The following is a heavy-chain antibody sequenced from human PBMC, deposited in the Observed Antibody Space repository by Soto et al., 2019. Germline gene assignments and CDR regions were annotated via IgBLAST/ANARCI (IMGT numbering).Heavy chain of an antibody. CDR1: GGSISSSSYY. CDR3: ARRNVLLWFGEARNGWEGDWFDP. D-gene: IGHD3-10*01. CDR2: IYYSGST. J-gene: IGHJ5*02. Sequence: QLQLQESGPGLVKPSETLSLTCTVSGGSISSSSYYWGWIRQPPGKGLEWIGSIYYSGSTYYNPSLKSRVTISVDTSKNQFSLKLSSVTAADTAVYYCARRNVLLWFGEARNGWEGDWFDPWGQGTLVTVSS. V-gene: IGHV4-39*01.